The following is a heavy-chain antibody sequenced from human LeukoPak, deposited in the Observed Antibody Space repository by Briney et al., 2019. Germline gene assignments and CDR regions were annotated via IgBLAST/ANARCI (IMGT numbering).Heavy chain of an antibody. CDR3: ARDRGWDAFDI. Sequence: ASVKVSCKASGYIFTGQYIHWVRQAPGQGLEWMGRINPENGGTDYAKKFKGRVAMTRDTSISTAYMDLTRLGSDDSAVYHCARDRGWDAFDIWGQGTLVTVSS. D-gene: IGHD3-10*01. V-gene: IGHV1-2*06. J-gene: IGHJ3*02. CDR2: INPENGGT. CDR1: GYIFTGQY.